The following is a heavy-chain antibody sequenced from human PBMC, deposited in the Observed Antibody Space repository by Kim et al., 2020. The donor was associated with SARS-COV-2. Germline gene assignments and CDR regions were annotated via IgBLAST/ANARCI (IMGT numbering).Heavy chain of an antibody. D-gene: IGHD5-18*01. J-gene: IGHJ4*02. Sequence: YVDSVKGRFTISRDNAKKSLYLQMNILRAEDTAVYYCAALDTAKKGGHWGQGTLVTVSS. V-gene: IGHV3-7*01. CDR3: AALDTAKKGGH.